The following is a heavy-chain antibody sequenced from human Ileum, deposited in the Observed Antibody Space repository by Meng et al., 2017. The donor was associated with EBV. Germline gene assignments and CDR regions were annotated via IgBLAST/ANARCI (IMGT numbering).Heavy chain of an antibody. V-gene: IGHV4-34*12. CDR3: ARRPTGIDY. J-gene: IGHJ4*02. CDR1: GGSLSGAY. D-gene: IGHD2-8*02. Sequence: QVHRQQGGAGLLKPSETLSRTCAVNGGSLSGAYWNWIRQPPGKGLEWIGEIIHGGSPSYNPSLKSRVTISIDTSKNQLSLMLSSVTAADTAVYYCARRPTGIDYWGQGTLVTVSS. CDR2: IIHGGSP.